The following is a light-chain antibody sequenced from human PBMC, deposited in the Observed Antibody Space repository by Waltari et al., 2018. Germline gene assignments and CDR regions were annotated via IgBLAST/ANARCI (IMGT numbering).Light chain of an antibody. CDR1: KLGDKY. V-gene: IGLV3-1*01. Sequence: SYELTQPPSVSVSPGQTASITCSGEKLGDKYACWYQQKPGQSPVLVTYQDIKRPSGIPARFSGSNSGNTATLTISGTQAMDEADYYCQAWDSSTVVFGGGTKLTVL. CDR3: QAWDSSTVV. CDR2: QDI. J-gene: IGLJ2*01.